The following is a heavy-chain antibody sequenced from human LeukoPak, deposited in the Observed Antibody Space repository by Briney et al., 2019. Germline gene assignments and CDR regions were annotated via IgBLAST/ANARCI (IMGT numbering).Heavy chain of an antibody. CDR3: AKGGFPGYEKTFDY. Sequence: KLSCTASVGTFSSYAMSWVRQAPGKGLEWVSGISHSGGDTYYADSVKGRFTISRDNSKNTLYLQMNSLRAEDTAVYYCAKGGFPGYEKTFDYWGQGTLVTVSS. V-gene: IGHV3-23*01. CDR2: ISHSGGDT. D-gene: IGHD5-12*01. CDR1: VGTFSSYA. J-gene: IGHJ4*02.